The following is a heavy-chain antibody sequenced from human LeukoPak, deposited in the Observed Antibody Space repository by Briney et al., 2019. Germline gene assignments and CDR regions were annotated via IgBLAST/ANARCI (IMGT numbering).Heavy chain of an antibody. Sequence: PGGSLRLSCAASGFTFSSYAMHWVRQAPGKGLEWVAVISYDGSNKYYADSVKGRFTISRDNSKNTLYLQMNSLRAEDTAVYYCARVGGSYSNYFDYWGQGTLVTVSS. V-gene: IGHV3-30-3*01. J-gene: IGHJ4*02. CDR2: ISYDGSNK. CDR3: ARVGGSYSNYFDY. D-gene: IGHD1-26*01. CDR1: GFTFSSYA.